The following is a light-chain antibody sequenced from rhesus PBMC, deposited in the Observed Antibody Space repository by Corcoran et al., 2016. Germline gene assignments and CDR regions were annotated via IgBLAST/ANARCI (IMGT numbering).Light chain of an antibody. J-gene: IGKJ4*01. CDR3: QQGYRWPPFT. CDR2: GAS. CDR1: QSVTSN. Sequence: EIVMTQSPATLSLSPGERATLSCRASQSVTSNLAWYQQKPGQAPKLLIYGASSRATGIPDRLSGRGSGTEFTLTISSLEPEDVGVYYCQQGYRWPPFTFGGGTKVELK. V-gene: IGKV3-42*01.